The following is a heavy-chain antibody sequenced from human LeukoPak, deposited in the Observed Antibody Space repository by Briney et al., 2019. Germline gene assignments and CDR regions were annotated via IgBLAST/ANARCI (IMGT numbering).Heavy chain of an antibody. Sequence: GGSLRLSCAASAFTLSNFWMSWARQAPGNGLEWVASIKQDGSEKFYVDSMKGRFTISRDNAKNSLYLQMNSLRAGDTALYYCVRATAGFDYWGQGTMVTVSS. V-gene: IGHV3-7*04. CDR2: IKQDGSEK. CDR1: AFTLSNFW. CDR3: VRATAGFDY. J-gene: IGHJ4*02.